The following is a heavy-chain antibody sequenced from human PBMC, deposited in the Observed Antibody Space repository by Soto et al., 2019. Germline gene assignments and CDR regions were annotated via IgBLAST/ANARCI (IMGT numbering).Heavy chain of an antibody. D-gene: IGHD4-17*01. Sequence: EVQLLESGGGLVQPGGSLRLSCAAFGFTFSSYAMSWVRQAPGKGLEWVSAISDSGGGTYYADSVKGRFTISRDNSKNTLYLQMNSLRAEDTAVYYCAKGNYGRYYYGMDVWGQGTTVTVSS. CDR3: AKGNYGRYYYGMDV. CDR2: ISDSGGGT. J-gene: IGHJ6*02. CDR1: GFTFSSYA. V-gene: IGHV3-23*01.